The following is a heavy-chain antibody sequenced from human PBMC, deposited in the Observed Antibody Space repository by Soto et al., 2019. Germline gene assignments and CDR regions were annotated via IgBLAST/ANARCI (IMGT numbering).Heavy chain of an antibody. CDR3: ARVAYSSGWYEWFEP. J-gene: IGHJ5*02. Sequence: GGSLRLSCASSVFTFSSYGMHCVRQSPGKWLEWVAVIWFDGSNKYYADSVKGRFTISRDNSKNTLYLQMNSLRAEDTAVYYCARVAYSSGWYEWFEPWGQGTLVSVSS. D-gene: IGHD6-19*01. V-gene: IGHV3-33*01. CDR1: VFTFSSYG. CDR2: IWFDGSNK.